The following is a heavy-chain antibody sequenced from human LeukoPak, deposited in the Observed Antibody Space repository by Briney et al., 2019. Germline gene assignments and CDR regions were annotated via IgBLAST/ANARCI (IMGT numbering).Heavy chain of an antibody. D-gene: IGHD1-26*01. CDR3: ARVDSSGSYVGDAFDI. CDR1: GGSISSYY. CDR2: IYYSGST. J-gene: IGHJ3*02. Sequence: SETLSLTCTVSGGSISSYYWSWIRQPPGKGLEWVGYIYYSGSTNYNPSLKSRVTISVDTSKNQFSLKLSSVTAADTAVYYCARVDSSGSYVGDAFDIWGQGTMVTVSS. V-gene: IGHV4-59*01.